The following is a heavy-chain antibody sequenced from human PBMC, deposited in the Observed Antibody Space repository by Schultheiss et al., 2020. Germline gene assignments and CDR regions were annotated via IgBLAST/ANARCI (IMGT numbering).Heavy chain of an antibody. CDR1: GYSFTNYW. CDR2: IDPSDSYT. J-gene: IGHJ6*02. CDR3: ARCMLEYGMDV. V-gene: IGHV5-10-1*04. Sequence: GRSLRLSCKGSGYSFTNYWIGWVRQMPGKGLEWMGRIDPSDSYTNYSPSFQGQVTISADKSISTAYLQWSSLKASDTAMYYCARCMLEYGMDVWGQGTTVTGSS. D-gene: IGHD2-8*01.